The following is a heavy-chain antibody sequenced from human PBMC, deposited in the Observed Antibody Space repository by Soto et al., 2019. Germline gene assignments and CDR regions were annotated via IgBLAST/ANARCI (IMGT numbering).Heavy chain of an antibody. CDR3: AKSPSSGYESPWDY. CDR1: GFTFSSDA. CDR2: ISASGDIT. Sequence: GGSLRLSCAGTGFTFSSDAVNWVRQTPGKGLEWVSGISASGDITYYADSVKGRFTISRDNSKNTLFLHLNSLRADDTGVYYCAKSPSSGYESPWDYWGQGTQVTVYS. D-gene: IGHD5-12*01. V-gene: IGHV3-23*01. J-gene: IGHJ4*02.